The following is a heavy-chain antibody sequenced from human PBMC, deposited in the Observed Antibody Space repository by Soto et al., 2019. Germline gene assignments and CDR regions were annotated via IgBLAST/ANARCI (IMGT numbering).Heavy chain of an antibody. CDR1: GYTFTSYG. J-gene: IGHJ6*02. D-gene: IGHD3-10*01. V-gene: IGHV1-2*04. Sequence: ASVKVSCKASGYTFTSYGISWVRQAPGQGLEWMGWINPNSGSTNYAQKLQGWVTMTTDTSISTAYMELSRLRSDDTAVYYCARDSGGMDVWGQGTTVTVSS. CDR2: INPNSGST. CDR3: ARDSGGMDV.